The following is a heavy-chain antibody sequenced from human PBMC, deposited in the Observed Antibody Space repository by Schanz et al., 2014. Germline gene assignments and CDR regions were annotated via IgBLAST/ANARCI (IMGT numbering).Heavy chain of an antibody. V-gene: IGHV1-2*02. CDR2: INPNSGGT. CDR1: GYTTFTDYY. Sequence: QVQLVQSGAEVKKPGASVKVSCKASGYTTFTDYYIHWVRQAPGQGLEWMGWINPNSGGTNYTQKFQGRVTITADRSTSTAYMELSSLRSEDTAVYYCARGYGDSPTDFWGQGTLXTVAS. D-gene: IGHD4-17*01. CDR3: ARGYGDSPTDF. J-gene: IGHJ4*02.